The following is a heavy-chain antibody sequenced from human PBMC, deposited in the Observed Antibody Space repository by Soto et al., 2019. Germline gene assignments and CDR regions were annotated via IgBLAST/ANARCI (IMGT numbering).Heavy chain of an antibody. CDR1: GDSVSSSSSA. Sequence: SQTLSLTCAISGDSVSSSSSAWNCIRQSPSRGLEWLGRTYYRSTWIHDYAVSVKSRIIINPDTSQNQFSLQLNSVTPDDTAVYYCARGLRPHFDYWGLGTLVTVSS. CDR2: TYYRSTWIH. V-gene: IGHV6-1*01. J-gene: IGHJ4*02. D-gene: IGHD3-10*01. CDR3: ARGLRPHFDY.